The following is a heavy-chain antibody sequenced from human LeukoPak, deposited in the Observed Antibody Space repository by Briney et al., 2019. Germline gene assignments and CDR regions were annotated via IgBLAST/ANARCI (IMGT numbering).Heavy chain of an antibody. CDR1: GLIVTRDY. Sequence: GGSLRLSCVVSGLIVTRDYMSWVRQAPGKWLEWVSAIYSGGSTYYAGSVKGRFTISRDNSKNTLYLQMNSLRAADTAVYYCASLGYWGQGTLVTVSS. CDR3: ASLGY. V-gene: IGHV3-66*02. J-gene: IGHJ4*02. CDR2: IYSGGST.